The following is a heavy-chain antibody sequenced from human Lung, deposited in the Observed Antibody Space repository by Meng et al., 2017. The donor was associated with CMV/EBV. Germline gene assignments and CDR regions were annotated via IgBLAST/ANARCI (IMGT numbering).Heavy chain of an antibody. CDR2: ISGSGATT. CDR1: NNYA. Sequence: NNYAMPWVRQAPGKGLEWVSAISGSGATTYYADSVKGRFTISRDNSKSTLYLQMNSLRAEDTAVYYCAKYIHYDFWSGYLGDNWLDPWGQGTLVTVSS. J-gene: IGHJ5*02. V-gene: IGHV3-23*01. D-gene: IGHD3-3*01. CDR3: AKYIHYDFWSGYLGDNWLDP.